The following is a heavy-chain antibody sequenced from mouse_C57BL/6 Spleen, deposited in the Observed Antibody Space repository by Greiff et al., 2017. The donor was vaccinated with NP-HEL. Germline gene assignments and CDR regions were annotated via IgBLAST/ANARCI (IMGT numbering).Heavy chain of an antibody. J-gene: IGHJ1*03. CDR3: ARPPHYYGSSYGYFDV. CDR2: ILPGSGST. D-gene: IGHD1-1*01. CDR1: GYTFTGYW. Sequence: QVQLKESGAELMKPGASVKLSCKATGYTFTGYWIEWVKQRPGHGLEWIGEILPGSGSTNYNEKFKGKATFTADTSSNTAYMQLSSLTTEDSAIYYCARPPHYYGSSYGYFDVWGTGTTVTVSS. V-gene: IGHV1-9*01.